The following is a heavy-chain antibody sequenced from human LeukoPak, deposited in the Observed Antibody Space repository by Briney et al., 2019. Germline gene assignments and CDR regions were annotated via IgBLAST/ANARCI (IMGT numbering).Heavy chain of an antibody. CDR3: ARAAAVCSSASCYGHY. Sequence: PGGSLRLSCAASGFTFSSYGIHWVRQAPGKGLEWVSAISGNGRDTYYTDSVKGRFTISRDNPKNTLYLQMHSLRAEDTAIYYCARAAAVCSSASCYGHYWGQGTLVTVSS. CDR2: ISGNGRDT. CDR1: GFTFSSYG. V-gene: IGHV3-23*01. D-gene: IGHD2-2*01. J-gene: IGHJ4*02.